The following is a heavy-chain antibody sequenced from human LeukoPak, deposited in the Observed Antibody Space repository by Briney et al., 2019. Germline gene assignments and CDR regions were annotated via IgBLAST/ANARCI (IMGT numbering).Heavy chain of an antibody. Sequence: NPGGSLRLSCAASGFSLSNYNMNWVRQAPGKGLEWVSSISGSSTYIYYADSAKGRFTISRDNAKNSLYLQMNSLRAEDTAVYYCARAPYDILTGYSPYYFDYWGQGTLVTVSS. V-gene: IGHV3-21*06. CDR1: GFSLSNYN. CDR3: ARAPYDILTGYSPYYFDY. CDR2: ISGSSTYI. D-gene: IGHD3-9*01. J-gene: IGHJ4*02.